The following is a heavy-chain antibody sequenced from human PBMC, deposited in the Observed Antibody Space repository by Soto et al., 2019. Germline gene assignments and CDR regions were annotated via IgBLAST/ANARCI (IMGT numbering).Heavy chain of an antibody. J-gene: IGHJ5*02. Sequence: QVQLVQSGAEVKKPGSSVKVSCKASGGTFSSYAISWVRQAPGQGLEWMGGIIPIFGTANYAQKFQGRVTITAGESTSTAYMELSSLRSEDTAVYYCARSRDDYGDPPGWFDPWGQGTLVTVSS. CDR2: IIPIFGTA. CDR3: ARSRDDYGDPPGWFDP. V-gene: IGHV1-69*01. D-gene: IGHD4-17*01. CDR1: GGTFSSYA.